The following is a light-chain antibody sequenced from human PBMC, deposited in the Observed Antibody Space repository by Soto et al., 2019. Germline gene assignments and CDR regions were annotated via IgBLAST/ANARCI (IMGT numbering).Light chain of an antibody. Sequence: DIQMTQSPSTLSASVGDRVTITCRASQSISNWLAWYQQKPGKAPKLLISGASSLESGVPSRFSGSGSGTEFTLTISSLQPDDFATYYCQQYNTYPYSFDQGTKLEIK. CDR2: GAS. V-gene: IGKV1-5*01. CDR1: QSISNW. J-gene: IGKJ2*01. CDR3: QQYNTYPYS.